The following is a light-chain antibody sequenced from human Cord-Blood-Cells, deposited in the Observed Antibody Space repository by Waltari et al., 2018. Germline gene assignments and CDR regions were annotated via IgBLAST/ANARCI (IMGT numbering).Light chain of an antibody. V-gene: IGKV3-11*01. Sequence: EIVLTQSLATLSLSPGERATLSGRASQSVSSYLAWYQQNPGQAPRLLIYDASNRATGIPARFSGSGSGTGFTLTISSLEPEDFAVYYCQQRSNWPPTFGPGTKVDIK. CDR3: QQRSNWPPT. J-gene: IGKJ3*01. CDR1: QSVSSY. CDR2: DAS.